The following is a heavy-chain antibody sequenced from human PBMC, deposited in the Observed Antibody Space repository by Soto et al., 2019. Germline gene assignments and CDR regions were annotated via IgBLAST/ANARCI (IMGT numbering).Heavy chain of an antibody. Sequence: SVKVSCKASGFTFTSSAVQWVRQARGQRLEWIGWIVVGSGNTNYAQKFQERVTITRDMSTSTAYMELSSLRSEDTAVYYCVAADGSGSRFYYYYYGMDVWGQGTTVTVSS. D-gene: IGHD3-10*01. V-gene: IGHV1-58*01. CDR3: VAADGSGSRFYYYYYGMDV. CDR2: IVVGSGNT. J-gene: IGHJ6*02. CDR1: GFTFTSSA.